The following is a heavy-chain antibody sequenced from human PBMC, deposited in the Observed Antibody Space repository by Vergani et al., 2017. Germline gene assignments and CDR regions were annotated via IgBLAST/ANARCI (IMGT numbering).Heavy chain of an antibody. J-gene: IGHJ3*02. Sequence: QVQLQESGPGLVQPSETLSLTCTVSGGSISSYYWSWIRQPPGKGLEWIGYIYYSGSTNYNPSLKSRVTISVDTSKNQFSLKLSSVTAADTAVYYCARGGVTMVRGVPDAFDIWGQGTMVTVSS. D-gene: IGHD3-10*01. CDR2: IYYSGST. V-gene: IGHV4-59*01. CDR3: ARGGVTMVRGVPDAFDI. CDR1: GGSISSYY.